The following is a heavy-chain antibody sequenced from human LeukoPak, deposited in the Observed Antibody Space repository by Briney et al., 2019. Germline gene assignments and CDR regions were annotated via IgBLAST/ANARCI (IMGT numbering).Heavy chain of an antibody. J-gene: IGHJ4*02. CDR2: INHSGST. CDR1: GGSFSGYY. CDR3: ARLMVRGVFDY. Sequence: SETLSLTCAVYGGSFSGYYWSWLRQPPGKGLEWIGEINHSGSTNYNPSLKSRVTISVDTSKNQFSLKLSSVTAADTAVYYCARLMVRGVFDYWGQGTLVTVSS. D-gene: IGHD3-10*01. V-gene: IGHV4-34*01.